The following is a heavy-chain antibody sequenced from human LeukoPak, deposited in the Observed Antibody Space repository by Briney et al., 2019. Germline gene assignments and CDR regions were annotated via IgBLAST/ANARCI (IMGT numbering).Heavy chain of an antibody. V-gene: IGHV1-18*01. J-gene: IGHJ4*02. Sequence: ASVKVSCKASGFSFTTYGFTWVRQAPGQGLEWVGWISAHNGKTDSAQKFQGRVTLTTDTPTTTAYMELTSLRSDDTADYYCARIGTSGLSGEFNYWGQGTRVTVSS. CDR1: GFSFTTYG. CDR3: ARIGTSGLSGEFNY. CDR2: ISAHNGKT. D-gene: IGHD3-16*02.